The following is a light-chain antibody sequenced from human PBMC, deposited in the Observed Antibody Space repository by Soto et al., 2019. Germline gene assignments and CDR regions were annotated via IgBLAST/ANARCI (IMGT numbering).Light chain of an antibody. V-gene: IGKV3-20*01. CDR2: SAS. J-gene: IGKJ1*01. CDR1: QSVSRNY. Sequence: EIVVTQSTGILSLYPVSLATLSCRVSQSVSRNYLAWYQQKPGQAPRLLIYSASSRATTVPDRFSGSGSGTDLTLTISRLEPEDFAVYYCHQYASLPRTFGQGTMVDI. CDR3: HQYASLPRT.